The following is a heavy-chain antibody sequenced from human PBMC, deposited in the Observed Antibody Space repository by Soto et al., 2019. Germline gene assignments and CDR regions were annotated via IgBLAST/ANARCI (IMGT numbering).Heavy chain of an antibody. J-gene: IGHJ4*02. CDR1: GFTFSDYY. V-gene: IGHV3-11*01. CDR2: ISSSGDTM. D-gene: IGHD6-19*01. CDR3: AREYGYGWYYFDY. Sequence: GGSLRLSCAASGFTFSDYYMSWIRQAPGKGLEWVSYISSSGDTMYYADSVKGRFSISRDSAKTSLYLQMNSLRAEDAAVYYCAREYGYGWYYFDYWGQGTLVTVSS.